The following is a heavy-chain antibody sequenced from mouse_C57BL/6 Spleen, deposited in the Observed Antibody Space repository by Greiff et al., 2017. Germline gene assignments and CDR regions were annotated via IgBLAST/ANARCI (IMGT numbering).Heavy chain of an antibody. CDR2: INPYNGDT. CDR3: ARAIGSFGLRYLDY. J-gene: IGHJ2*01. D-gene: IGHD1-1*01. Sequence: EVQLQQSGPELVKPGDSVKISCKASGYSFTGYFMNWVMQSHGKSLEWIGRINPYNGDTFYNQKFKGKATLTVDKSSSTAHMELRSLTSEDAAVYYYARAIGSFGLRYLDYWGQGTTLTVSS. CDR1: GYSFTGYF. V-gene: IGHV1-20*01.